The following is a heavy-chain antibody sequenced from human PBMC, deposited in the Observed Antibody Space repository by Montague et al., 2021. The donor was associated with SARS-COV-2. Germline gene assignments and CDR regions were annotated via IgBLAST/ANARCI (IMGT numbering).Heavy chain of an antibody. J-gene: IGHJ6*02. Sequence: CAISGDSVSSNSATWNWVRQSPSRGLEWLGRTYYRSKWYNDYAVSARGRVTINPDTSKSQFSLQLNSVTPEDTAIYYCTSGREGNYNVMDVWGQGTTVTVSS. CDR1: GDSVSSNSAT. CDR3: TSGREGNYNVMDV. D-gene: IGHD1-1*01. V-gene: IGHV6-1*01. CDR2: TYYRSKWYN.